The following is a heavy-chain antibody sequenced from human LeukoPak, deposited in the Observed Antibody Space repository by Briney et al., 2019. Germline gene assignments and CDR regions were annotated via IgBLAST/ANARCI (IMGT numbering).Heavy chain of an antibody. CDR1: NGSFNYYY. CDR3: ARDHCDDAACYPFDR. Sequence: SSETLSLTCNVSNGSFNYYYWSWIRQPAGKGLEWIGRVYVGGITNYNPSLKSRVSMSLDTSKRQFSLTLKSVTAADTAIYYCARDHCDDAACYPFDRWGQGTLVTVPS. J-gene: IGHJ5*02. CDR2: VYVGGIT. D-gene: IGHD3-16*02. V-gene: IGHV4-4*07.